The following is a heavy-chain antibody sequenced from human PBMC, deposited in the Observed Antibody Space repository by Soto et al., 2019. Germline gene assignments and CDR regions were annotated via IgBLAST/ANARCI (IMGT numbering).Heavy chain of an antibody. Sequence: PGGSLRLSWTASGGTCSSYASRWVRQAPGKGLEWVSAISGSGGSTYYADSVKGRFTISRDNSKNTLYLQMNSLRAEDTAVYCCARGRMVVAATGYWGQGTLVSVSS. CDR3: ARGRMVVAATGY. CDR2: ISGSGGST. CDR1: GGTCSSYA. V-gene: IGHV3-23*01. D-gene: IGHD2-15*01. J-gene: IGHJ4*02.